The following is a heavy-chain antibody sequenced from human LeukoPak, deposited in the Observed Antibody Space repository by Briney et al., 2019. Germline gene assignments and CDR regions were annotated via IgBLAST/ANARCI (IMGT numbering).Heavy chain of an antibody. Sequence: GGSLRLSCAASGFTFSSYGMHWVRQARGKGLEWVAVISYDGSNKYYADSVKGRFTISRDNSKNTLYLQMNSLRAEDTAVYYCAKIEVNHACRYSSGCDAFDIWGQGTIVTVSS. V-gene: IGHV3-30*18. J-gene: IGHJ3*02. CDR3: AKIEVNHACRYSSGCDAFDI. CDR2: ISYDGSNK. CDR1: GFTFSSYG. D-gene: IGHD6-19*01.